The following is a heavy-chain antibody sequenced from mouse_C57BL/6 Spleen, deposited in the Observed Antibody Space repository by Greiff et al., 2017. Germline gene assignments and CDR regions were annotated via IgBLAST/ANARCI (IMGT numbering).Heavy chain of an antibody. D-gene: IGHD2-5*01. Sequence: VKVEESGPGLVAPSQSLSITCTVSGFSLTSYGVDWVRQSPGKGLEWLGVIWGVGSTNYNSALKSRLSISKDNSKSQVFLKMNSLQTDDTAMYYCASGGSNYDFAYWGQGTLVTVSA. CDR2: IWGVGST. CDR3: ASGGSNYDFAY. J-gene: IGHJ3*01. V-gene: IGHV2-6*01. CDR1: GFSLTSYG.